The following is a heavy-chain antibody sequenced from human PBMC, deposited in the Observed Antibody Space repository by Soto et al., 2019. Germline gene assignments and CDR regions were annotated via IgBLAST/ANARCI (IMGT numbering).Heavy chain of an antibody. J-gene: IGHJ4*02. CDR3: ARGPLVVLNYFES. CDR1: GGTFRNYP. CDR2: IFPLTDIP. V-gene: IGHV1-69*02. Sequence: QVQLVLSGTEVKKPGSSVKVSCKASGGTFRNYPINWMRQAPGQGLEWMGSIFPLTDIPDYAQNFQARLTISADKSTSTAYMELSSLTSDDTAMYFWARGPLVVLNYFESWGQGTLVTVSS.